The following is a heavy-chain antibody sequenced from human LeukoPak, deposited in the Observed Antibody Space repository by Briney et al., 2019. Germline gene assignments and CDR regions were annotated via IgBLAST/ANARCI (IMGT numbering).Heavy chain of an antibody. J-gene: IGHJ4*02. CDR3: ARGSEGVEMATVFPFDY. V-gene: IGHV1-8*03. CDR1: GYTFTSYD. Sequence: GASVKVSCKASGYTFTSYDINWVRQATGQGLEWMGWMNPNSGNTGYAQKFQGRVTITRNTSISTAYMELSSLRSEDTAVYYCARGSEGVEMATVFPFDYWGQGTLVTVSS. CDR2: MNPNSGNT. D-gene: IGHD5-24*01.